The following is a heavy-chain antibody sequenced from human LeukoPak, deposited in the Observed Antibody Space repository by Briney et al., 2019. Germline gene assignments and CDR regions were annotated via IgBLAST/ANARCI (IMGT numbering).Heavy chain of an antibody. CDR3: ARDWRGYSSSWYEEYFQH. V-gene: IGHV1-2*02. D-gene: IGHD6-13*01. Sequence: GASVKVSCKASGYTFTGYYMHWVRQAPGQGLEWMGWINPNSGGTNYAQKFQGRVTMTRDTSISTAYMELSRLRSDDTAVYYCARDWRGYSSSWYEEYFQHWGQGTLVTVSS. CDR2: INPNSGGT. J-gene: IGHJ1*01. CDR1: GYTFTGYY.